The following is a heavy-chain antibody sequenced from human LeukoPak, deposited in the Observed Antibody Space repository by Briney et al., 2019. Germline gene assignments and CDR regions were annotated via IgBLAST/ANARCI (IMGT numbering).Heavy chain of an antibody. J-gene: IGHJ1*01. V-gene: IGHV1-18*01. D-gene: IGHD3-3*02. Sequence: ASVNLSCKASGFTFTNYGFTWVRQPPGQGLEWVGLISAHTGYTTSAQKFQNKVTMSTDSSTNTAYIQLRSLTTDDTTAYYCSRSTSIAIFTDQGGQGTLVTVSS. CDR3: SRSTSIAIFTDQ. CDR2: ISAHTGYT. CDR1: GFTFTNYG.